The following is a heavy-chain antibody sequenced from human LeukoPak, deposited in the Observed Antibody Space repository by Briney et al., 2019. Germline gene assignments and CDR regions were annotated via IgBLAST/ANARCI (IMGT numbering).Heavy chain of an antibody. Sequence: SETLSLTCTVSGYSISSGYYWGWIRQPPGKGLEWIGSIYHSGSTYYNPSLKSRVTISVDTSKNQFSLRLSSVTAADTAVYYCARDKLLIHDYGDHGAFDIWGQGTMVTVSS. V-gene: IGHV4-38-2*02. CDR3: ARDKLLIHDYGDHGAFDI. CDR2: IYHSGST. D-gene: IGHD4-17*01. CDR1: GYSISSGYY. J-gene: IGHJ3*02.